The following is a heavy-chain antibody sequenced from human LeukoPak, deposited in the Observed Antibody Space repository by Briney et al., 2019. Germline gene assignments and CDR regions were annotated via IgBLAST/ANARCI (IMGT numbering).Heavy chain of an antibody. CDR2: IYSGTKT. D-gene: IGHD1-1*01. Sequence: GGSLRLSCAASGFTVSGNYMSWVRQSPQKGLEWVSLIYSGTKTYYADSVKGRFTISRDNSKNTLYLQMNSVRADDTAVYYCARGRQLTARSALDVWGRGTTVVVSS. J-gene: IGHJ6*02. CDR3: ARGRQLTARSALDV. V-gene: IGHV3-53*01. CDR1: GFTVSGNY.